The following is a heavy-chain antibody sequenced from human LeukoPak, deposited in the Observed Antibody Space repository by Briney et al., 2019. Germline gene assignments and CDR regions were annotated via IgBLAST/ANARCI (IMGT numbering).Heavy chain of an antibody. CDR2: IYYSGST. CDR1: GGSISSGGYY. CDR3: ASQPVKPGDGDDEEYYFDY. V-gene: IGHV4-31*03. J-gene: IGHJ4*02. D-gene: IGHD4-17*01. Sequence: SETLSLTCTVSGGSISSGGYYWSWIRQHPGKGLEWIGYIYYSGSTYYNPSLKSRVTISVDTSKNQFSLKLSSVTAADTAVYYCASQPVKPGDGDDEEYYFDYWGQGTLVTVSS.